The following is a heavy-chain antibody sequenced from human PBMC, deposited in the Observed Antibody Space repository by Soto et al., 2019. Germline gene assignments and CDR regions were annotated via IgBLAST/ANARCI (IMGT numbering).Heavy chain of an antibody. CDR2: INSDGSST. CDR1: GFTFSDYW. V-gene: IGHV3-74*01. Sequence: GGSLRLSCAASGFTFSDYWMHWVRQAPGRGLDWVSRINSDGSSTSYADSVKGRFTISRDNAKNTLYLQMNSLRAEDTAVYYCAIDYATMIVVNNFDYWGQGTLVTVSS. CDR3: AIDYATMIVVNNFDY. J-gene: IGHJ4*02. D-gene: IGHD3-22*01.